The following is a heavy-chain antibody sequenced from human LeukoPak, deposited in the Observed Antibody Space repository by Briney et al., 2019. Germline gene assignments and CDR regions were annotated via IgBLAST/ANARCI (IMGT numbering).Heavy chain of an antibody. CDR3: TRTLTKQWLVGPAFDY. CDR1: GVTLGDYA. Sequence: GGSLRLSCTASGVTLGDYAMSWFCQAPGKGLEWVGFIRSKAYGGTTEYAASVKGRFTISRDDTKSIVYLQMNSLKTEDTAVYYCTRTLTKQWLVGPAFDYWGQGTLVTVSS. D-gene: IGHD6-19*01. CDR2: IRSKAYGGTT. J-gene: IGHJ4*02. V-gene: IGHV3-49*03.